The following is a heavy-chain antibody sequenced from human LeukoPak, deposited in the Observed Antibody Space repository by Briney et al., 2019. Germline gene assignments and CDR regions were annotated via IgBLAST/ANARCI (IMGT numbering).Heavy chain of an antibody. CDR2: ISETGRTI. J-gene: IGHJ4*02. CDR1: GFTFSSYE. D-gene: IGHD5-12*01. CDR3: AREYTGSDYFDY. Sequence: GGSLRLSCTASGFTFSSYEMNWVRQAPGKGLEWVSYISETGRTIHYADSVKGRFTSSRDNAKKSLYLQMNSLRAEDTAVYYCAREYTGSDYFDYWGQGTLVTVSS. V-gene: IGHV3-48*03.